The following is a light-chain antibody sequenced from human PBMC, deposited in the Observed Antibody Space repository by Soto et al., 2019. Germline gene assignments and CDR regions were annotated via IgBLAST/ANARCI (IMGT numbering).Light chain of an antibody. V-gene: IGKV3-15*01. CDR1: QSVSTN. CDR3: QQYDNWKT. Sequence: EIVMTQSPATLSVSPGERATLSCSASQSVSTNLAWYQQKPGQAPRLLIYGASTRATGIPARFSGSGSWTEFTLTITSLQSEDFALYYCQQYDNWKTFGQGTNVDLK. J-gene: IGKJ1*01. CDR2: GAS.